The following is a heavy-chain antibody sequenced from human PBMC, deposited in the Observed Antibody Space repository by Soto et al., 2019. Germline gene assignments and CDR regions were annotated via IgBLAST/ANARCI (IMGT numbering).Heavy chain of an antibody. V-gene: IGHV4-34*01. CDR3: ARLIHCKTTSCYFDY. J-gene: IGHJ4*02. CDR2: INHSGST. Sequence: SETLSLTCAVYGGSFSGYSWTWIRQPPGTGLEWIGEINHSGSTNYNPSLKSRVTISVDTSKNQFSLKLTSVTAADTAVFYCARLIHCKTTSCYFDYWGQGTLVTVSS. D-gene: IGHD2-2*01. CDR1: GGSFSGYS.